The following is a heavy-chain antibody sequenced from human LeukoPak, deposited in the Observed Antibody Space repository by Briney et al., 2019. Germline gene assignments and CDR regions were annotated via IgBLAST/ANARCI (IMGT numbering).Heavy chain of an antibody. Sequence: ASVKVSCKASGYRFTNFGITWVRQAPGQGVEWMGWTSPYEDDPRYAQKFQDRVTMTTETSTNTAYMELRSLTSDDTAVYYCAKVDPPIIEGGRGEAFDVWGQGTLVIVSS. D-gene: IGHD1-26*01. CDR3: AKVDPPIIEGGRGEAFDV. CDR1: GYRFTNFG. V-gene: IGHV1-18*01. CDR2: TSPYEDDP. J-gene: IGHJ3*01.